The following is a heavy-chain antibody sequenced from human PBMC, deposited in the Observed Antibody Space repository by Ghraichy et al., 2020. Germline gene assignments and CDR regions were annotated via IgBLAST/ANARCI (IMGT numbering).Heavy chain of an antibody. D-gene: IGHD1-14*01. V-gene: IGHV1-2*06. Sequence: ASVKVSCKASRYTFTGYYIHWVRQAPGQGLEWMGQVNPYTGGADLAQKFQGRVILTSDTSLNTAYMELSRLRSDNTAIYFCSRLPEYWGQGTLVAVSS. CDR2: VNPYTGGA. J-gene: IGHJ4*02. CDR1: RYTFTGYY. CDR3: SRLPEY.